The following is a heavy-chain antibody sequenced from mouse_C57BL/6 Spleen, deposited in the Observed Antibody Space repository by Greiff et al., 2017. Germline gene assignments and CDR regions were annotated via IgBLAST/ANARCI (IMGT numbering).Heavy chain of an antibody. Sequence: QVQLQQSGPGLVQPSQSLSITCTVSGFSLTSYGVHWVRQSPGKGLEWLGVIWRGGSTAYNAAFMSRLSITKDNSKSQVFFKMNSLQADDTAIYYCAKKGQLGRGAMDYWGQGTSVTVSS. CDR3: AKKGQLGRGAMDY. J-gene: IGHJ4*01. CDR2: IWRGGST. D-gene: IGHD4-1*02. CDR1: GFSLTSYG. V-gene: IGHV2-5*01.